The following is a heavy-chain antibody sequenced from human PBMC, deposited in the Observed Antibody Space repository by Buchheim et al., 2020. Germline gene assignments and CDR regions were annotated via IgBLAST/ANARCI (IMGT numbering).Heavy chain of an antibody. V-gene: IGHV3-30-3*01. Sequence: QVQLVESGGGVVQPGRSLRLSCAASGFTFSSYAMHWVRQAPGKGLEWVAVISYDGSNKYYADSVKGRFTISRDNSKNKLYLQMNSLRAEDTAVYYCAREILAAVAGQPYFDYWGQGTL. J-gene: IGHJ4*02. D-gene: IGHD6-19*01. CDR2: ISYDGSNK. CDR3: AREILAAVAGQPYFDY. CDR1: GFTFSSYA.